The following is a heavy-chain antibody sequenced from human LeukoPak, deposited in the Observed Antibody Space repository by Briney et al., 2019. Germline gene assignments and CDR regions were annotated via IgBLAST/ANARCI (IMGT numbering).Heavy chain of an antibody. CDR3: ARDDFVVVPAASIGFDY. CDR1: GYTFTSYG. Sequence: EASVKVSCKASGYTFTSYGISWVRQAPGQGLEWMGWISAYNGNTNYAQKLQGRVTMTTDTSTSTAYMELRSLRSDDTAVYYCARDDFVVVPAASIGFDYWGQGILVTVSS. V-gene: IGHV1-18*01. CDR2: ISAYNGNT. D-gene: IGHD2-2*01. J-gene: IGHJ4*02.